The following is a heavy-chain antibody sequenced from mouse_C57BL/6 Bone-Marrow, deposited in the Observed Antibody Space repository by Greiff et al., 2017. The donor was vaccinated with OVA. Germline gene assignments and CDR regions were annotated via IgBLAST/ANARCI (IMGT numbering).Heavy chain of an antibody. Sequence: EVQLQESGPELVKPGASVKMSCKASGYTFTDYNMHWVKQSHGKSLEWIGYINPNNGGTSYNQKFKGKATLTVNKSSSTAYMELRSLTSEDSAVYYCARYSNYAWFAYWGQGTLVTVSA. CDR2: INPNNGGT. J-gene: IGHJ3*01. CDR3: ARYSNYAWFAY. V-gene: IGHV1-22*01. D-gene: IGHD2-5*01. CDR1: GYTFTDYN.